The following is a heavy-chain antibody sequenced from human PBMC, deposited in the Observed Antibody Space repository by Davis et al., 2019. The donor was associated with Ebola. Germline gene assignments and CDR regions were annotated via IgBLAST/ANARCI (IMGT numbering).Heavy chain of an antibody. CDR3: ARDPPLFGSVLDY. CDR2: IDSDGSTS. J-gene: IGHJ4*02. D-gene: IGHD3-10*01. Sequence: GESLKISCVASGFTFSGYWKHWVRHPPGKGPVWVSRIDSDGSTSIYADSVKGRFTVSRDNAKNTLYLQMNSLRAEDTAVYYCARDPPLFGSVLDYWGRGTLVTVSS. V-gene: IGHV3-74*01. CDR1: GFTFSGYW.